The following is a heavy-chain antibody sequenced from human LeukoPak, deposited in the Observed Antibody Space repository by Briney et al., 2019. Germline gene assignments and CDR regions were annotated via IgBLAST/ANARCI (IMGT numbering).Heavy chain of an antibody. D-gene: IGHD1-26*01. CDR2: IKQDGSEK. J-gene: IGHJ6*03. V-gene: IGHV3-7*01. CDR3: AKGYGWEASYYYYYMDV. CDR1: GFTFTTYW. Sequence: GGSLRLSCAASGFTFTTYWMGWVRQAPGKGLEWVASIKQDGSEKYYVDSVKGRFTISRDNSKNTLYLRMNSLRAEDTAVYYCAKGYGWEASYYYYYMDVWGKGTTVTISS.